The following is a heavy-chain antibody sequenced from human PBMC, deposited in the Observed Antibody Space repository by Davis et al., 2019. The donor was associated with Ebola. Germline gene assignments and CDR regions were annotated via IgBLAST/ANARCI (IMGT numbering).Heavy chain of an antibody. CDR3: ARSGHYLYYYGLDV. CDR2: INPNDGRT. J-gene: IGHJ6*02. Sequence: AASVKVSCKASGYTFTNYYMHWVRQAPGQGLEWMGMINPNDGRTIYAQKFQGRVTVTRDTSTTTVYMELRSLRSEDTAIYYCARSGHYLYYYGLDVWGQGTTITVSS. D-gene: IGHD3-3*01. V-gene: IGHV1-46*01. CDR1: GYTFTNYY.